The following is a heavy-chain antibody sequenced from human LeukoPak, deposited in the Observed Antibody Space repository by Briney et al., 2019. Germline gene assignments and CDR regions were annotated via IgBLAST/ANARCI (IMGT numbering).Heavy chain of an antibody. CDR1: GGSISSGGYS. CDR2: IYYSGST. CDR3: ARPRESAAGTGDAFDI. Sequence: SATLSLTCAVSGGSISSGGYSWSWIRQPPGKGLEWIGSIYYSGSTYYDPSLKSRVTISVDTSKNQFSLKLSSVTAADTAVYYCARPRESAAGTGDAFDIWGQGTMVTVSS. J-gene: IGHJ3*02. V-gene: IGHV4-39*01. D-gene: IGHD6-13*01.